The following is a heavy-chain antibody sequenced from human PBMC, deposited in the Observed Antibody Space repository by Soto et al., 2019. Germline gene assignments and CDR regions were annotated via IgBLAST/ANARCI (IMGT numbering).Heavy chain of an antibody. Sequence: GGSLRLSCAASGFTFSSSAIHWVRQAPGKGLKWVAVISYDGSNKYYADSVKGRFTISRDNSKNTLYLQMLSLRAEDTAVYYCSRTYYDFWSGYSPYYYYGMDVWGQGATVTVSS. J-gene: IGHJ6*02. D-gene: IGHD3-3*01. CDR3: SRTYYDFWSGYSPYYYYGMDV. CDR1: GFTFSSSA. CDR2: ISYDGSNK. V-gene: IGHV3-30-3*01.